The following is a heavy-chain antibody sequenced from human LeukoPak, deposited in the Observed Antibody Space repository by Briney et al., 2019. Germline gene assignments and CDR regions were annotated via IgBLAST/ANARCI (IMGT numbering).Heavy chain of an antibody. CDR3: ASLFWSGFRLDS. CDR1: GASLSRYS. V-gene: IGHV4-59*12. D-gene: IGHD3-3*01. J-gene: IGHJ4*02. Sequence: SETLSLTCTVSGASLSRYSWSWIRQPPGKGLEWIGYIYYSGNTNHNPSLKSRITISVDTSKNQFSLKLSSVTAADTAVYYCASLFWSGFRLDSWGQGTLVTVSS. CDR2: IYYSGNT.